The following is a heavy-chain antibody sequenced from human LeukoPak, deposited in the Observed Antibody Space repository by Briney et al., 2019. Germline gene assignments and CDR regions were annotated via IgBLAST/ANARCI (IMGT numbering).Heavy chain of an antibody. CDR1: GFTFSSYS. D-gene: IGHD1-26*01. J-gene: IGHJ4*02. Sequence: GGSLRLSCAASGFTFSSYSMNWVRQAPGKGLEWVSSISSSSSYIYYADSVKGRFTISRDNAKNSLYLQMNSLRAEDTAVYYCARASGSYYRMDYWGQGTLVTVSS. V-gene: IGHV3-21*01. CDR2: ISSSSSYI. CDR3: ARASGSYYRMDY.